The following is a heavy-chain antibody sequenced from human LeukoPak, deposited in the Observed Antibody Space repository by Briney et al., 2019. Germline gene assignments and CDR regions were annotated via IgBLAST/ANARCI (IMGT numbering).Heavy chain of an antibody. V-gene: IGHV3-53*01. Sequence: GGSLRLSCAASGFTVSSNYMSWVRQAPGKGLEWVSVIYSGGSTYYADSVKGRFTISRDNSKNTLYLQMNSLRAEDTAVYYCASGSGSYRTPYHYMGVLRSGTTVTVSS. CDR2: IYSGGST. CDR3: ASGSGSYRTPYHYMGV. CDR1: GFTVSSNY. D-gene: IGHD3-10*01. J-gene: IGHJ6*03.